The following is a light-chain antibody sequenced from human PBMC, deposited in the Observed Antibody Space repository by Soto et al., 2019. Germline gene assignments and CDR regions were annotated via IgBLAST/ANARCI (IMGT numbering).Light chain of an antibody. Sequence: EIVLTQSPATLSLSPGERATLSCRASQSVSSYLAWYQQKPGQAPSLLFYDASNRATGIPARFSGSGSGTDFTLTISSLEPEDFAVYYCQQRRHWPRPFGPGTKVDIK. J-gene: IGKJ1*01. CDR1: QSVSSY. CDR3: QQRRHWPRP. V-gene: IGKV3-11*01. CDR2: DAS.